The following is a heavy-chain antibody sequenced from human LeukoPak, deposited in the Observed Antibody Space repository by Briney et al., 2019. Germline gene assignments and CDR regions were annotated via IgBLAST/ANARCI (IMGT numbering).Heavy chain of an antibody. Sequence: GGSLRLSCVASGFTFSSYTMNWVRLAPGKGLEWVSSISRSNIYKYYADSVKGRFTIPRDNAKNSLYLQMNSLRAEDTAVYYCANSRYDSSGYYGIIGYWGQGTLVTVSS. J-gene: IGHJ4*02. D-gene: IGHD3-22*01. CDR1: GFTFSSYT. CDR3: ANSRYDSSGYYGIIGY. V-gene: IGHV3-21*01. CDR2: ISRSNIYK.